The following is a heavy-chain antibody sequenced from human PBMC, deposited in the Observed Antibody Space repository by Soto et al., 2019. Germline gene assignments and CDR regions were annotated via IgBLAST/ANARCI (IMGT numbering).Heavy chain of an antibody. Sequence: QLQLQESGPGLVKPSETLSLTCTVSGGSISSSSYYWGWIRQPPGKGLEWIGSIYYSGSTYYNPSLKSRVTISVDTSKNQFSLKLSSVTAADTVVYYCARSGVVAARPGRSWFDPWGQGTLVTVSS. CDR2: IYYSGST. V-gene: IGHV4-39*01. CDR1: GGSISSSSYY. D-gene: IGHD6-6*01. CDR3: ARSGVVAARPGRSWFDP. J-gene: IGHJ5*02.